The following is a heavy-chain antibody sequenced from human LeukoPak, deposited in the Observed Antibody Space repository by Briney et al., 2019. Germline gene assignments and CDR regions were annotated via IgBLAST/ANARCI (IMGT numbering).Heavy chain of an antibody. J-gene: IGHJ3*02. CDR2: IYSDGST. CDR3: ARELREHGVFDI. Sequence: PGGSLSLSCPASGFTLSSNYMSWVRQPPEKVLEWVAEIYSDGSTYYAASVKGRFRISRDKSKNTVYRQMNSLRAEDTAVYNCARELREHGVFDIWGEGTMVTVSS. D-gene: IGHD1-26*01. V-gene: IGHV3-53*01. CDR1: GFTLSSNY.